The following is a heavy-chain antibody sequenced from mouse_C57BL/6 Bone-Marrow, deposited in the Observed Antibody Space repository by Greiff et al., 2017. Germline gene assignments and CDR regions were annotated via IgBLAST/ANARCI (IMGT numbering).Heavy chain of an antibody. Sequence: VQLQQSGPELVKISCKASGYTFTDYYMNWVKQSHGKSLEWIGDINPNNGGTSYNQKFKGKATLTVDKSSSTAYMELRSLTSEDSAVYYCARGYYGSRGRFAYWGQGTLVTVSA. CDR2: INPNNGGT. CDR3: ARGYYGSRGRFAY. CDR1: GYTFTDYY. D-gene: IGHD1-1*01. J-gene: IGHJ3*01. V-gene: IGHV1-26*01.